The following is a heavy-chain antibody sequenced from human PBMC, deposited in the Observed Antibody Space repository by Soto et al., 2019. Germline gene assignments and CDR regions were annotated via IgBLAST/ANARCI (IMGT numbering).Heavy chain of an antibody. Sequence: GGSLRLSCAASGFTFSTFDMSWVRQPPGKGLEWVSVISGRDDSANYADSVKGRFTISKDKSSNTLYLQMNNLRAEGTAVYYCAKALGVVTPKYYFDYWGQGTLVTVSS. D-gene: IGHD2-21*02. V-gene: IGHV3-23*01. CDR1: GFTFSTFD. CDR2: ISGRDDSA. J-gene: IGHJ4*02. CDR3: AKALGVVTPKYYFDY.